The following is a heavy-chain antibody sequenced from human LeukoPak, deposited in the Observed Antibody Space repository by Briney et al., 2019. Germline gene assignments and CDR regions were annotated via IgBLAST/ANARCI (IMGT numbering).Heavy chain of an antibody. CDR3: AKDKSPWFYGGNPAGAFDI. J-gene: IGHJ3*02. V-gene: IGHV3-74*01. CDR1: GFTFSSYW. D-gene: IGHD4-23*01. CDR2: INSDGSST. Sequence: GGSLRLSCAASGFTFSSYWMHWVRQAPGKGLVWVSRINSDGSSTSYADSVKGRFTISRDNAKNSLYLQMNSLRAEDTALYYCAKDKSPWFYGGNPAGAFDIWGQGTMVTVSS.